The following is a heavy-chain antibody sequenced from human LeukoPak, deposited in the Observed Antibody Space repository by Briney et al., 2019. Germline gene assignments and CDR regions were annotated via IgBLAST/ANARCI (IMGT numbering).Heavy chain of an antibody. D-gene: IGHD3-22*01. CDR1: GFTVSSNY. CDR3: ARDRDYDSSGYYYNDY. V-gene: IGHV3-66*02. CDR2: IYSGGST. Sequence: GGSLRLSCAASGFTVSSNYMSWVRQAPGKGLEWVSVIYSGGSTYYADSVKGRFTISRDNSKNTLYLQMNSLRAEDTAVYYCARDRDYDSSGYYYNDYWGQGTRVNVSS. J-gene: IGHJ4*02.